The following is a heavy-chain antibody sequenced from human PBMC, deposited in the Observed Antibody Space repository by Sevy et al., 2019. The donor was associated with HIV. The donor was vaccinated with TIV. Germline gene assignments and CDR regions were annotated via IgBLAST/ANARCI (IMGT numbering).Heavy chain of an antibody. J-gene: IGHJ5*02. CDR2: IHYTGCS. Sequence: SETLSLTCTVSGGPISSYYWSWLRQPPGKGLQYIGYIHYTGCSTYNPSPKSRVTISLDTSKNQFPLKLTSVTAADTAVYYCARAPPVRSGDDSLNWFDPWGQGTLVTVSS. CDR1: GGPISSYY. CDR3: ARAPPVRSGDDSLNWFDP. V-gene: IGHV4-59*01. D-gene: IGHD5-12*01.